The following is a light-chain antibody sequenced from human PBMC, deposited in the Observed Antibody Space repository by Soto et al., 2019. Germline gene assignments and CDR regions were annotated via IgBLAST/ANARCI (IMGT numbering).Light chain of an antibody. CDR3: QQSYSTPQT. Sequence: QMTQSPSSLSASVGDRVTITCRTSLSISIYLNWYQQIPGKAPKLLIYAASSLQSGVPSRFSGSGSGTDFTLTISSLQPEDFATYYCQQSYSTPQTFGQGTKVDI. J-gene: IGKJ1*01. CDR1: LSISIY. V-gene: IGKV1-39*01. CDR2: AAS.